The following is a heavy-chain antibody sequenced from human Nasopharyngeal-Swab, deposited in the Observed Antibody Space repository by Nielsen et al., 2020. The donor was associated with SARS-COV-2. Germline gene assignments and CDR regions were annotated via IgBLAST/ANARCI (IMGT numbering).Heavy chain of an antibody. CDR2: INSVSSST. Sequence: GGSLRLFCAASGFSFSDYYMSWIRQAPGKGLEWVSYINSVSSSTDYADSVKGRFTISRDNAKNSLYLQMNSLSAEDTAVYYCARGRYNPYWGQGTLVTVSS. CDR3: ARGRYNPY. J-gene: IGHJ4*02. D-gene: IGHD3-9*01. CDR1: GFSFSDYY. V-gene: IGHV3-11*06.